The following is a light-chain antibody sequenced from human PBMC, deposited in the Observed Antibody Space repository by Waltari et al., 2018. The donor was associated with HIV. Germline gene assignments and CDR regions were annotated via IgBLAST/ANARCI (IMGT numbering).Light chain of an antibody. CDR2: EVT. V-gene: IGLV2-23*02. J-gene: IGLJ1*01. CDR1: SSDVGHYNL. CDR3: CSYAGSPYV. Sequence: HSALTQPASVSGSPGQSITISCTGASSDVGHYNLVSWYQQHPGKAPKLIIYEVTKRPSGISNLFSGSKSGNTASLTISGLQAEDDADYYCCSYAGSPYVLGSGTKVTVL.